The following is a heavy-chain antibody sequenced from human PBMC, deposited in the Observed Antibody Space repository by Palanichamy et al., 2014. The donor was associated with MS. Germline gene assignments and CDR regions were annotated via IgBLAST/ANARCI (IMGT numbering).Heavy chain of an antibody. CDR3: ARGYTGGVSPIDY. D-gene: IGHD2-8*02. CDR2: IYSGAGT. V-gene: IGHV3-53*01. CDR1: GFTVSSDY. Sequence: EVQLVESGGGLIQPGGSLRLSCAASGFTVSSDYMSWVRQAPGKGLEWVSVIYSGAGTYYADSVKGRFTISRDNSKNTLYLQMNSLRAEDTAVYYCARGYTGGVSPIDYWGQGTLVTVSS. J-gene: IGHJ4*02.